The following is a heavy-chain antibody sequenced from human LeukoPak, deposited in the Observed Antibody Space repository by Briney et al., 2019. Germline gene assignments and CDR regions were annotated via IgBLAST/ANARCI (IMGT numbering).Heavy chain of an antibody. CDR3: ARESSSALDY. D-gene: IGHD6-13*01. V-gene: IGHV3-21*01. Sequence: GGSLRLSCAASGFTFSSYSMNWVRQAPGKGLEWVSSISSSSSYIYYADSVKGRFTISRDNATNSLYLQMNRLRAEDTAVYYCARESSSALDYWGQGTLVTVSS. CDR1: GFTFSSYS. J-gene: IGHJ4*02. CDR2: ISSSSSYI.